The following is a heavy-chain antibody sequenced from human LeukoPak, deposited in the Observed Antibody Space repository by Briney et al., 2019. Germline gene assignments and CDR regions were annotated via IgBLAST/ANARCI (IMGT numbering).Heavy chain of an antibody. J-gene: IGHJ6*03. V-gene: IGHV3-23*01. CDR3: AKDGSPYYCSYMDV. CDR1: GFTFSSYA. Sequence: GGSLRLSCAASGFTFSSYAMNWLRRARGKGLEWVSEISGSGDNTYYADSVKGRFTISRDNSKNTLYLQMNSLRAEDTAVYYCAKDGSPYYCSYMDVWCKGTTVTVSS. CDR2: ISGSGDNT.